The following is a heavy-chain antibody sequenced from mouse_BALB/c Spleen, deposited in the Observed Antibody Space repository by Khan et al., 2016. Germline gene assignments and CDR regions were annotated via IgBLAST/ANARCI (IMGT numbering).Heavy chain of an antibody. CDR3: ARPDYAYAMDY. CDR2: INQDSSTI. V-gene: IGHV4-1*02. D-gene: IGHD2-4*01. Sequence: EVKLLESGGGLVQPGGSLKLSCAASGFDFNRYWMSWVRQAPGKGLEWIGEINQDSSTINYPPSLKDKFIISRDNANNTLYLQMSKVRSEDTALYYCARPDYAYAMDYWGQGTSVTVSS. J-gene: IGHJ4*01. CDR1: GFDFNRYW.